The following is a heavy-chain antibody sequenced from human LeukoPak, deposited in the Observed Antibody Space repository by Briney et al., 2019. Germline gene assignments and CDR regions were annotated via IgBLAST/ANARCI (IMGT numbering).Heavy chain of an antibody. CDR1: GFTFTNYW. CDR2: ISNDGSST. V-gene: IGHV3-74*01. D-gene: IGHD3-22*01. Sequence: QTGGSLRLSCAASGFTFTNYWMHWVRHVPGRGLVWVSRISNDGSSTDYADSVKGRFTISRDSAENILYLHMNSLRAEDTAMYYCARSHGVVVFDYWGQGALVTVSS. CDR3: ARSHGVVVFDY. J-gene: IGHJ4*02.